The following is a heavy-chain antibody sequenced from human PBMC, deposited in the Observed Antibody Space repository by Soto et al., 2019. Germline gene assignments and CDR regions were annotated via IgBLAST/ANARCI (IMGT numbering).Heavy chain of an antibody. CDR3: ARDWGSEMATIWHFDY. V-gene: IGHV3-21*01. Sequence: GGSLRLSCAASGFTFSSYSMNWVRQAPGKGLEWVSSISSSSSYIYYADSVKGRFTISRDNAKNSLYLQMNSLRAEDTAVYYCARDWGSEMATIWHFDYWGQGTLVTVSS. D-gene: IGHD5-12*01. CDR1: GFTFSSYS. J-gene: IGHJ4*02. CDR2: ISSSSSYI.